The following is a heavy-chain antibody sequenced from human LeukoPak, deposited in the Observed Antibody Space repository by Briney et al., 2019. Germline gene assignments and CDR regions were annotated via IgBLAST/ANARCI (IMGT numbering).Heavy chain of an antibody. D-gene: IGHD3/OR15-3a*01. CDR1: GFTFRNSP. J-gene: IGHJ4*02. Sequence: PGGSLRLSCAGSGFTFRNSPMHWVRQGPGKGLELLAVISNDGTKKYYADSVKGRFTISRDDSKNTVYLEMNSLRAEDTAVYYCARVLGWVARGGFESWGQGTLVTVSS. CDR3: ARVLGWVARGGFES. CDR2: ISNDGTKK. V-gene: IGHV3-30-3*01.